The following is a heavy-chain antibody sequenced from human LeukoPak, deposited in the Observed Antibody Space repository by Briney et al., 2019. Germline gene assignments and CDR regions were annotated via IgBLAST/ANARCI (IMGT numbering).Heavy chain of an antibody. D-gene: IGHD4-23*01. Sequence: ETLSLTCTVSGGSISSYYWSWIRQPPGKGLEWVANIHQHGSETYYGDSVKGRFTISRDNAKNSLYLQMNSLRAEDTAVYYCARDLDYGGKGDYWGQGTLVTVSS. CDR1: GGSISSYY. V-gene: IGHV3-7*03. J-gene: IGHJ4*02. CDR2: IHQHGSET. CDR3: ARDLDYGGKGDY.